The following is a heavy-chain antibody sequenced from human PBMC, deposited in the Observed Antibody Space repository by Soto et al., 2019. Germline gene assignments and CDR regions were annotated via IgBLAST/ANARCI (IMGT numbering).Heavy chain of an antibody. Sequence: GGSLRLSCAASGFTFSSYAMSWLRQAPGKGLEWVSAISGSGGSTYYADSVKGRFTISRDNSKNTLFLQMNSLRAEDTAVYYCAKKVAGSEPFQHWGQGTLVTVSS. CDR3: AKKVAGSEPFQH. J-gene: IGHJ1*01. CDR1: GFTFSSYA. CDR2: ISGSGGST. D-gene: IGHD6-19*01. V-gene: IGHV3-23*01.